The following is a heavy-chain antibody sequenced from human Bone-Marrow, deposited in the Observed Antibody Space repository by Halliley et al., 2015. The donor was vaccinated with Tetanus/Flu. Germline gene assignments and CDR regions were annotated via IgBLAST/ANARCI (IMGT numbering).Heavy chain of an antibody. J-gene: IGHJ4*02. V-gene: IGHV3-11*01. D-gene: IGHD3-16*01. CDR2: ITTTTKIG. CDR3: AREANWGINYFDY. Sequence: SLRLSCAASGFTFTDYYMAWIRQAPGKGLEWISYITTTTKIGYYADSVKGRFTISRDDATSSVYLLMSSLRVEDTAVYYCAREANWGINYFDYWGQGTLVTVSS. CDR1: GFTFTDYY.